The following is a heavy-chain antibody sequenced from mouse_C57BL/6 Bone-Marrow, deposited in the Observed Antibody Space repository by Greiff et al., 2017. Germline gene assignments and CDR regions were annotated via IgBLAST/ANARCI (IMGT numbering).Heavy chain of an antibody. CDR3: ARGGGYYRGYAMDY. CDR1: GYTFTSYG. J-gene: IGHJ4*01. D-gene: IGHD2-12*01. V-gene: IGHV1-81*01. CDR2: IYPRSGNT. Sequence: QVQLQQSGAELARPGASVQLSCKASGYTFTSYGISWVKQRTGQGLEWIGEIYPRSGNTYYNEKFKGKATLTADKSSSTAYMELRSLTSEDSAVYFCARGGGYYRGYAMDYWGQGTSVTVSS.